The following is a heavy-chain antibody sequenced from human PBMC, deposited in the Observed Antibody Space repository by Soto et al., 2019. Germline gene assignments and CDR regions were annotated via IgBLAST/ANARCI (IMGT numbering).Heavy chain of an antibody. J-gene: IGHJ4*02. Sequence: EVQLVESGGGLVKPGGSLRLSCAASGFTFSNSWMTWVRQAPGKGLEWVGRIQSNTDGGTTAYAAPVKGRFTISRDDSKLTLSLQMHRLKPEDTAVYYCTTEGPSSRFAIRGEYWGQGTLVTVSS. CDR3: TTEGPSSRFAIRGEY. V-gene: IGHV3-15*01. CDR1: GFTFSNSW. D-gene: IGHD2-21*01. CDR2: IQSNTDGGTT.